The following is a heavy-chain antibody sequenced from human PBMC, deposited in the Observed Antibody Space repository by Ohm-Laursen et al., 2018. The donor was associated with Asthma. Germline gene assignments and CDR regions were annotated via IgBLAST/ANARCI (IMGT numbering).Heavy chain of an antibody. D-gene: IGHD6-19*01. CDR2: IKSKTDGGTT. Sequence: SLRLSCTASGFTFSNAWMSWVRQAPGKGLEWVGRIKSKTDGGTTDYAAPVKGRFTISRDDSKNTLYLQLNSLKTEDTAVYYCTALRYSSGWYHSDFWGQGTLVTVSS. CDR1: GFTFSNAW. CDR3: TALRYSSGWYHSDF. V-gene: IGHV3-15*01. J-gene: IGHJ4*02.